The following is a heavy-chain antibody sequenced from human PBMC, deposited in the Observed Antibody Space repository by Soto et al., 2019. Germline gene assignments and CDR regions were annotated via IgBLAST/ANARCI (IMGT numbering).Heavy chain of an antibody. Sequence: QAQLQESGPGLVKPSGTLSLTCAVSGGSISSRDWWIWVRQPPGKGLEWIGEIFHVGNTNYNPSLKSRITISIDKSRTQFSLRLRSVTAADTAVYYCAGGYGYYSAEYLENWGQGTLVSVSS. D-gene: IGHD5-18*01. V-gene: IGHV4-4*02. CDR2: IFHVGNT. J-gene: IGHJ1*01. CDR3: AGGYGYYSAEYLEN. CDR1: GGSISSRDW.